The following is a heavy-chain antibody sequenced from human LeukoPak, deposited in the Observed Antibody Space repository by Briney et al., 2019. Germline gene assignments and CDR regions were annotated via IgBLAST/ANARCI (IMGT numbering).Heavy chain of an antibody. CDR1: GFTFDDYG. Sequence: PGGSLRLSCAASGFTFDDYGMSWVRQAPGKGLEWVSGINWNGGSTGYADSVKGRFTISRDNAKNSLYLQMNSLRAEDTALYYCARALFSGYSSSWYRWFDPWGQGTLVTVSS. V-gene: IGHV3-20*04. CDR2: INWNGGST. J-gene: IGHJ5*02. CDR3: ARALFSGYSSSWYRWFDP. D-gene: IGHD6-13*01.